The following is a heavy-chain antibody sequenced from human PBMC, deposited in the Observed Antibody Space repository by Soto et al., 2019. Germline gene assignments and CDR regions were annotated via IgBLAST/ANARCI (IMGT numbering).Heavy chain of an antibody. J-gene: IGHJ6*02. CDR3: ARGTIVVVPAAPIRYYYGMDV. V-gene: IGHV1-69*06. D-gene: IGHD2-2*01. CDR1: GGTFSSYA. Sequence: SVKVSCKAAGGTFSSYAISWVRQAPGQGLEWMGGIIPIFGTANYAQKFQGRVTITADKSTSTAYMELSSLRSEDTAVYYCARGTIVVVPAAPIRYYYGMDVWGQGPTVTVSS. CDR2: IIPIFGTA.